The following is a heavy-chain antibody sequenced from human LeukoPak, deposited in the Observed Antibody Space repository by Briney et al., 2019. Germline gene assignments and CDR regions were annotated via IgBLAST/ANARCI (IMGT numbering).Heavy chain of an antibody. CDR2: INSDGGTT. Sequence: GGSLRLSCGASGFTFGTYWMHWVRQAPGKGLVWVSGINSDGGTTTYADSVKGRFTISRDNAKNTLYLQMNSLRAEDTAVYYCTRDQVSVAGTGIDYWGQGTLVTVSS. V-gene: IGHV3-74*01. D-gene: IGHD6-19*01. CDR1: GFTFGTYW. J-gene: IGHJ4*02. CDR3: TRDQVSVAGTGIDY.